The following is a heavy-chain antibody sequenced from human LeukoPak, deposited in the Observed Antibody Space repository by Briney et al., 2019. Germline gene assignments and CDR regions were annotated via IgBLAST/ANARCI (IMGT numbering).Heavy chain of an antibody. CDR1: GFTFSSYS. Sequence: GGSLRLSCAASGFTFSSYSMNWVRQAPGKGLEWVSSISSSSSYIYYADSVKGRFTISRDNAKNSLYLQMNSLRAEDTAVYYCARDNLNYDFSTGYYGMDVWGQGTTVTVSS. V-gene: IGHV3-21*01. D-gene: IGHD3-3*01. CDR3: ARDNLNYDFSTGYYGMDV. J-gene: IGHJ6*02. CDR2: ISSSSSYI.